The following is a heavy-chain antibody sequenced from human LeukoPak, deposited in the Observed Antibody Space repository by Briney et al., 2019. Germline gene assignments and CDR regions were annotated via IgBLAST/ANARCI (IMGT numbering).Heavy chain of an antibody. CDR3: AKWGDYDVLTGYYASDY. D-gene: IGHD3-9*01. CDR2: ITGSGGNT. Sequence: GGSLRLSCAASGFTFSNYAMSLVRQAPGKGLEWVSAITGSGGNTYYADSVKGRFTISRDNSKNTVFLQMNSLRAEDTAVYYCAKWGDYDVLTGYYASDYWGQGTLVTVSS. J-gene: IGHJ4*02. CDR1: GFTFSNYA. V-gene: IGHV3-23*01.